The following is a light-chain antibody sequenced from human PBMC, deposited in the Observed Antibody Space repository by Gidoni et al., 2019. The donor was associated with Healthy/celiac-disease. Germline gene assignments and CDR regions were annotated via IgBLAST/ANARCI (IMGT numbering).Light chain of an antibody. V-gene: IGKV3-20*01. Sequence: EIVLTQSPGTLSLSPGERATLSCRAGQSVSSYLAWYQQKPGQAPRLLIYAASNRATGIPDRFSGSGSGTDFTLTISRLEPEDFAVYYCQQYLSFWTFGQGTKVEIK. J-gene: IGKJ1*01. CDR3: QQYLSFWT. CDR2: AAS. CDR1: QSVSSY.